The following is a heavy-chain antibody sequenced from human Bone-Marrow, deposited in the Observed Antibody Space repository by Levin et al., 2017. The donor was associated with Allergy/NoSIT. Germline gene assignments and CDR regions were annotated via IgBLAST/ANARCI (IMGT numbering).Heavy chain of an antibody. CDR3: ARQGCSGGSCPELYYYYGMDV. V-gene: IGHV3-33*01. CDR1: GFTFSSYG. Sequence: GGSLRLSCAASGFTFSSYGMHWVRQAPGKGLEWVAVIWYDGSNKYYADSVKGRFTISRDNSKNTLYLQMNSLRAEDTAVYYCARQGCSGGSCPELYYYYGMDVWGQGTTVTVSS. J-gene: IGHJ6*02. D-gene: IGHD2-15*01. CDR2: IWYDGSNK.